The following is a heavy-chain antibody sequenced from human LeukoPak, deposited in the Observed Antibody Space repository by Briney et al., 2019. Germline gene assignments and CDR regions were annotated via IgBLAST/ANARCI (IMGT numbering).Heavy chain of an antibody. CDR2: AYYRSKWYS. CDR3: AREVMAAVDY. CDR1: GDSISNNSAA. D-gene: IGHD6-13*01. J-gene: IGHJ4*02. Sequence: SQTLSLTCAISGDSISNNSAAWNWIRQSPSRGLEWLGRAYYRSKWYSDYAVSLKSRISINPDTSKNQFSLQLNSVTPEDTAVYYCAREVMAAVDYWGQGTLVTVSS. V-gene: IGHV6-1*01.